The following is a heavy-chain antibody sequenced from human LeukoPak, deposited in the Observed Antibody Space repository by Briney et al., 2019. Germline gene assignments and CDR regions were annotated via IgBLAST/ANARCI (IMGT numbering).Heavy chain of an antibody. CDR1: GFTFDDYA. V-gene: IGHV3-20*04. Sequence: GGSLRLSCATSGFTFDDYALSWVSQDPGKGLEWVSSITRNGGSTAYAESVKGRFTISRDNARNSLYLQMNSLRAEDTALYYCARTQIGYCSGTSCTLYYFDYWGQGTLVTVSS. CDR2: ITRNGGST. J-gene: IGHJ4*02. CDR3: ARTQIGYCSGTSCTLYYFDY. D-gene: IGHD2-2*01.